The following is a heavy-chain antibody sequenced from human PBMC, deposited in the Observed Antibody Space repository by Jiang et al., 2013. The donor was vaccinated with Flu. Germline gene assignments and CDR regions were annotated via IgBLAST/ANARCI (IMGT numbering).Heavy chain of an antibody. Sequence: VQLLESGGGLVKPGGSLRLSCEASGFTLSNVWMSWVRQTPGKGLEWVGRIKSKADGGTTVYAAPVEGRFTVSRDDSKNTLYLQMNSLKTEDAAVYYCATEGYGYGYHAFYIWGQGTMVTVSP. CDR2: IKSKADGGTT. CDR1: GFTLSNVW. CDR3: ATEGYGYGYHAFYI. J-gene: IGHJ3*02. D-gene: IGHD5-18*01. V-gene: IGHV3-15*01.